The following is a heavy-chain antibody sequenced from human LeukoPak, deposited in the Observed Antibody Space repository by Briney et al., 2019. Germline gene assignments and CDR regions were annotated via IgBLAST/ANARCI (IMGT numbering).Heavy chain of an antibody. V-gene: IGHV3-74*01. CDR3: ARQDLFDY. CDR2: INSDGSST. D-gene: IGHD2-15*01. CDR1: GFTFSSYW. Sequence: PGGSLRLSCAASGFTFSSYWMHWVRQAPAKGLVWVSRINSDGSSTTYADSVKGRFTISRDSAKNTLYLQMNSLRAEDTAVYYCARQDLFDYWGQGTLVTVSS. J-gene: IGHJ4*02.